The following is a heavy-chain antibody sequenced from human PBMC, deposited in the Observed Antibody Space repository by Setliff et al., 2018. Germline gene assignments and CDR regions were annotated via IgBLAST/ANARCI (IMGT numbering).Heavy chain of an antibody. CDR3: ASAGHSGSWFPFDAFHI. Sequence: SCKASGYTFTGYYMHWVRQAPGQGLEWVPYIGESGNNIHYADSVKGRFTISRDNAKNSLYLQMNSLRAEDTAVYYCASAGHSGSWFPFDAFHIWGQGTMVTVSS. CDR2: IGESGNNI. CDR1: GYTFTGYY. V-gene: IGHV3-11*04. D-gene: IGHD6-13*01. J-gene: IGHJ3*02.